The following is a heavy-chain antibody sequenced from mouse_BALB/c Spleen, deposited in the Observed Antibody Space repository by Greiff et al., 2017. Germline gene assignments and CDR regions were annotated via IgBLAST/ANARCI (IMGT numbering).Heavy chain of an antibody. CDR2: ISYSGST. CDR1: GDSITSGY. Sequence: EVKLMESGPSLVKPSQTLSLTCSVTGDSITSGYWNWIRKFPGNKLEYMGYISYSGSTYYNPSLKSRISITRDTSKNQYYLQLNSVTTEDTATYYCASSPLIQSNFDVWGAGTTVTVSS. D-gene: IGHD1-3*01. J-gene: IGHJ1*01. CDR3: ASSPLIQSNFDV. V-gene: IGHV3-8*02.